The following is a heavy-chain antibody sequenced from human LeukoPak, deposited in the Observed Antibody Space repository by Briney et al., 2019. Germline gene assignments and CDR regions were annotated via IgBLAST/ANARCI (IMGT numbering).Heavy chain of an antibody. V-gene: IGHV4-39*02. J-gene: IGHJ4*02. D-gene: IGHD1-26*01. CDR2: IYYSGST. CDR1: GGSISRTTYY. CDR3: VRFSGTYHFDY. Sequence: SETLSLTCTVSGGSISRTTYYWGWIRQPPGKGLEWIGNIYYSGSTYYNPSLKSRVTISVDTSKNHFSLRLSSVTAADTAVYYCVRFSGTYHFDYWGQGTLVTVSS.